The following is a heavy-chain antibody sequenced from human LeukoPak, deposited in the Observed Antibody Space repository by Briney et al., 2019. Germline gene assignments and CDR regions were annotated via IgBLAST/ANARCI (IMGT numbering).Heavy chain of an antibody. Sequence: GGPLRLSCAASGFTFSNAWMSWVRQAPGKGLEWVSAISGSGGSTYYADSVKGRFTISRDNSKNTLYLQMNSLRAEDTAVYYCAKGDSYYDFWSGYEKYYYYGMDVWGQGTTVTVSS. V-gene: IGHV3-23*01. J-gene: IGHJ6*02. CDR2: ISGSGGST. CDR1: GFTFSNAW. D-gene: IGHD3-3*01. CDR3: AKGDSYYDFWSGYEKYYYYGMDV.